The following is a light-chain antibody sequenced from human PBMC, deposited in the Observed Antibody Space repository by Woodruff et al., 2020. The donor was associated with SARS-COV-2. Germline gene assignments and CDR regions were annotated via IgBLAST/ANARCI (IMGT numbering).Light chain of an antibody. CDR2: WAS. V-gene: IGKV4-1*01. Sequence: INCKSSQSVLYSSNNKNYLAWYQQKPGQPPKLLIYWASTRESGVPDRFSGSGSGTDFTLTISSLQAEDVAVYYCQQYYSTPPTFG. CDR1: QSVLYSSNNKNY. CDR3: QQYYSTPPT. J-gene: IGKJ1*01.